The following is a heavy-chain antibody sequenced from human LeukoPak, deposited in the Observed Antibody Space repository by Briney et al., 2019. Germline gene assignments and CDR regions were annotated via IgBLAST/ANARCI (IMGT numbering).Heavy chain of an antibody. Sequence: SETLSLTCTVSGGSISSYYWSWTRQPPGKGLEWMAYIYYSGSTNYNPSLKSRVTISVDTSKNQFSLKLSSVTAADTAVYYCARDGDYYGSGSPLLHYGMDVWGQGTTVTVSS. D-gene: IGHD3-10*01. V-gene: IGHV4-59*01. J-gene: IGHJ6*02. CDR1: GGSISSYY. CDR3: ARDGDYYGSGSPLLHYGMDV. CDR2: IYYSGST.